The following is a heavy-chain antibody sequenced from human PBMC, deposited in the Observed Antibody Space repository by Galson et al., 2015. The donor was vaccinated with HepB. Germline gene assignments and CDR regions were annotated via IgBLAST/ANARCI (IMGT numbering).Heavy chain of an antibody. CDR2: INHSGST. CDR3: ARGQLGGSYPFDY. V-gene: IGHV4-34*01. D-gene: IGHD1-26*01. CDR1: GGSFSGYY. J-gene: IGHJ4*02. Sequence: LSLTCAVYGGSFSGYYWSWIRQPPGKGLEWIGEINHSGSTNYNPSLKSRVTISVDTSKNQFPLKLSSVTAADTAVYYCARGQLGGSYPFDYWGQGTLVTVSS.